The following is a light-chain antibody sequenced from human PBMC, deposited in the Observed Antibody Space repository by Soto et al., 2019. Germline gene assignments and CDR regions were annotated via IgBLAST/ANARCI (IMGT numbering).Light chain of an antibody. V-gene: IGKV3-20*01. CDR3: QQYHTSPLT. J-gene: IGKJ1*01. CDR2: DAS. Sequence: EILLTQSPGSLPLSPGERAXLXXXASQSVNIYLAWYQQKPGQAPRLLIYDASNRATGIPDRFSGSGSGTDFTLTISRLEPEDFALYYCQQYHTSPLTFGRGTKVDIK. CDR1: QSVNIY.